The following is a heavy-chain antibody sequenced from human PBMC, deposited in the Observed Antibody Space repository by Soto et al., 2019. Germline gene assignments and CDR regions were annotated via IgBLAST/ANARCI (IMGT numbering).Heavy chain of an antibody. D-gene: IGHD2-2*01. V-gene: IGHV4-59*01. J-gene: IGHJ5*02. CDR2: IYYSGST. Sequence: PSETLSLTCTVSGGSIRNYYWNWIRQPPGKGLEWIGYIYYSGSTNYNPSLKSRVTISVDTSKNQFSLKLSSVTAADTAVYYCARSFHSCYLLQPRGHGALVTVSS. CDR3: ARSFHSCYLLQP. CDR1: GGSIRNYY.